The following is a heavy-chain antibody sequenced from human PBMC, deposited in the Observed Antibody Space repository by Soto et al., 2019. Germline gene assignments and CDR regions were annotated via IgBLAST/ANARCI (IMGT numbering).Heavy chain of an antibody. D-gene: IGHD6-13*01. CDR1: GDSVISATYY. CDR2: IYYDGGT. V-gene: IGHV4-61*01. J-gene: IGHJ3*01. Sequence: SETLSLTCTVSGDSVISATYYWSWIRQPPGKGLEWIGYIYYDGGTTYNSSLKSRVTISTDTSKKQLSLKLTSATPADTAVYYCARVLPGIAAAYDAFDVWGQGTMVTV. CDR3: ARVLPGIAAAYDAFDV.